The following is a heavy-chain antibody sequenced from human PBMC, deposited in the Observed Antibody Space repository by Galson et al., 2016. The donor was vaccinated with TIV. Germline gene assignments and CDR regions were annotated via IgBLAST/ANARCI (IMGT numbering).Heavy chain of an antibody. D-gene: IGHD5-18*01. CDR3: AKGYEGFNDAFDI. CDR2: ISGSGGTT. CDR1: GFTFSTFA. V-gene: IGHV3-23*01. Sequence: SLRLSCAASGFTFSTFAMNWVRQAPGKGLEWVSVISGSGGTTYYADSVKGRLTVSRDNSKNTMYVQVNSLRAEDTAVYYCAKGYEGFNDAFDIWGRGTMVTVSS. J-gene: IGHJ3*02.